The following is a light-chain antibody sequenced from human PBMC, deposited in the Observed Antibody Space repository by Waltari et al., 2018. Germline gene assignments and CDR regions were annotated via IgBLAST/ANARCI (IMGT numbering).Light chain of an antibody. J-gene: IGKJ4*01. CDR3: HHVNSYPLT. CDR2: AAS. Sequence: DIQLTQSPSFLSASVGDRVTITCRASQGIRSYLTWFQQKPGKAPKLLIYAASTLQIGVPSRFSGSGSGTEFTLTISSLQPEDFATYYCHHVNSYPLTFGGGTKVEIK. CDR1: QGIRSY. V-gene: IGKV1-9*01.